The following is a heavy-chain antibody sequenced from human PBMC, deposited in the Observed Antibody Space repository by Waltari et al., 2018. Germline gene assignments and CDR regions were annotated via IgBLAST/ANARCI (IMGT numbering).Heavy chain of an antibody. D-gene: IGHD3-10*01. V-gene: IGHV3-23*01. Sequence: EEQLLQSGGGLVQPGGSLSLSCAASGFTFHTSALRWVRQAPGKGLEWVSAFNGRDGGAYYADSVKGRFTISSDNSRNTLYLQMNSLRAEDTAVYYCAKLRNYGTTWAGAFDCWGQGTLVTVSS. J-gene: IGHJ4*02. CDR3: AKLRNYGTTWAGAFDC. CDR1: GFTFHTSA. CDR2: FNGRDGGA.